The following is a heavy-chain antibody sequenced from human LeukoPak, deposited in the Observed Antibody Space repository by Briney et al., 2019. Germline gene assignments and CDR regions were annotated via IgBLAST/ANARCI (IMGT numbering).Heavy chain of an antibody. Sequence: GSLRLSSAASGFTFSSCSMNWVRHAPGHGLEWVSYISSSSSTIYYADSVKGRFTISRDNDKNSLYLQMNRLRDEDTALYYCARTSSAFDSWGKGTMVTVS. CDR3: ARTSSAFDS. CDR2: ISSSSSTI. J-gene: IGHJ3*02. V-gene: IGHV3-48*02. D-gene: IGHD2-2*01. CDR1: GFTFSSCS.